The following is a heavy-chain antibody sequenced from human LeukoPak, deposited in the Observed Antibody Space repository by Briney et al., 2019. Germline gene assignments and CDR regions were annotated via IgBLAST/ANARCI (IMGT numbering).Heavy chain of an antibody. CDR2: IYYSGST. D-gene: IGHD2-2*01. V-gene: IGHV4-39*01. CDR3: ARRGYCSSTSCYYSRGQNYYFDY. CDR1: GGSISSSSYY. J-gene: IGHJ4*02. Sequence: SETLSLTCTVSGGSISSSSYYWGWIRQPPGKGLEWIGSIYYSGSTYYNPSLKSRVTISVDTSKNQFSLKLSSVTAADTAVYYCARRGYCSSTSCYYSRGQNYYFDYWGQGTLVTVSS.